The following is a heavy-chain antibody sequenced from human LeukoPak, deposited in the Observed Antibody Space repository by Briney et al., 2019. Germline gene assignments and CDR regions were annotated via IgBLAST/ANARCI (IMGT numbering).Heavy chain of an antibody. Sequence: GSVKVSCKASGYTFTGYYMHWVRQAPGQGLEWMGWVNPNSGGTNYAQKFQGRVTMTRDTSISTAYMELSRLRSDDTAVYYCARDRYSSGRRGYDYWGQGTLVTVSS. CDR1: GYTFTGYY. V-gene: IGHV1-2*02. D-gene: IGHD6-19*01. CDR2: VNPNSGGT. J-gene: IGHJ4*02. CDR3: ARDRYSSGRRGYDY.